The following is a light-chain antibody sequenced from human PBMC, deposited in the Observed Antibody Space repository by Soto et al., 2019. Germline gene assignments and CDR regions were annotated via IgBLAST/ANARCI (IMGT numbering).Light chain of an antibody. V-gene: IGKV1-8*01. CDR1: QGISSY. CDR3: QQYYSYLFT. CDR2: AAS. J-gene: IGKJ5*01. Sequence: AIRMTQSPASLSASTGARVTITCRASQGISSYLAWYQQKPGKAPKLLIYAASTVQSGVPSRFSGSGSGTDFTLTISCLQSEDFATYYCQQYYSYLFTFGQGTRLEIK.